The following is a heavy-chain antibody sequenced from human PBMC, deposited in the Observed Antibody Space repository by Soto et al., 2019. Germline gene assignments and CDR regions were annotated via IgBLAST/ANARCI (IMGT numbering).Heavy chain of an antibody. CDR3: ARERGRLLGQHLNYYYYYGMDV. Sequence: WASVKVSCKASGYTFTSYDINWVRQATGQGLEWMGWMNPNSGNTGYAQKFQGRVTMTRNTSISTAYMELSSLRSEDTAVYYCARERGRLLGQHLNYYYYYGMDVWGQGTTVTVSS. CDR2: MNPNSGNT. CDR1: GYTFTSYD. V-gene: IGHV1-8*01. J-gene: IGHJ6*02. D-gene: IGHD3-3*01.